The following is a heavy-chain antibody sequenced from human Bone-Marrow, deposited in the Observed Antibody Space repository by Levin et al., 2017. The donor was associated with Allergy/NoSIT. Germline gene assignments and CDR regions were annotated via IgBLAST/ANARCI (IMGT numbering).Heavy chain of an antibody. CDR2: IHYSGPT. Sequence: SETLSLTCDVSGASMKSTSFYWTWIRQHPEKGLEWIGYIHYSGPTSYNPSLRGRVTISSDTSNNQFSLTLNSVTGADTAVYYCARESWGEDGYLGTDYWGQGTLVTVSS. V-gene: IGHV4-31*11. CDR1: GASMKSTSFY. J-gene: IGHJ4*02. CDR3: ARESWGEDGYLGTDY. D-gene: IGHD5-24*01.